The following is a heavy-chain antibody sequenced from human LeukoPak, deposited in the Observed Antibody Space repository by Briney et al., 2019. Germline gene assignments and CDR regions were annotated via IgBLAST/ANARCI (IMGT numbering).Heavy chain of an antibody. J-gene: IGHJ4*02. V-gene: IGHV1-69*13. D-gene: IGHD1-14*01. CDR2: IIPISGTT. CDR1: GGTFTSYA. Sequence: ASVKVSCKTSGGTFTSYAITWVRQAPGQGLEWMGKIIPISGTTNYAQKFQGRVTFTADESTSTAYMELSSLRSEDTAVYYCARDLTAGLWGQGTLVTVSS. CDR3: ARDLTAGL.